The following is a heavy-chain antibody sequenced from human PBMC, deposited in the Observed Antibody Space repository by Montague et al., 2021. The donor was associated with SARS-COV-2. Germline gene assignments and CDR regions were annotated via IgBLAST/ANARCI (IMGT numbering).Heavy chain of an antibody. V-gene: IGHV4-59*11. CDR3: AREFRIELWQTNWYLGL. Sequence: SETLSLTCSVSGGSISGHYWSWIRQPPGKGLEWIGNFDHSGNTKYNPSLKSRATISVDTSKNQFALRLSSVTAAATAVYYCAREFRIELWQTNWYLGLWGRGTLVTVSS. J-gene: IGHJ2*01. CDR1: GGSISGHY. D-gene: IGHD3-16*01. CDR2: FDHSGNT.